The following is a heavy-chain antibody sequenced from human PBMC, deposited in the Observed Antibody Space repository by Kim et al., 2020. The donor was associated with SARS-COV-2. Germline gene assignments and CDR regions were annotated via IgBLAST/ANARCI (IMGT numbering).Heavy chain of an antibody. Sequence: GGSLRLSCAASGFTFSSYSMNWVRQAPGKGLEWVSSISSSSSYIYYADSVKGRFTISRDNAKNSLYLQMNSLRAEDTAVYYCARVATAVVPAATYYYYYGMDVWGQGTTVTVSS. D-gene: IGHD2-2*01. CDR3: ARVATAVVPAATYYYYYGMDV. CDR1: GFTFSSYS. J-gene: IGHJ6*02. V-gene: IGHV3-21*01. CDR2: ISSSSSYI.